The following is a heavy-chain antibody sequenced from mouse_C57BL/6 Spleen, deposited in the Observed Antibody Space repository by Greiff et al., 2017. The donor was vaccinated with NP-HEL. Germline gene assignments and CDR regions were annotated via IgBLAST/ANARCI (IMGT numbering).Heavy chain of an antibody. J-gene: IGHJ1*03. Sequence: QVQLQQSGAELVRPGTSVKVSCKASGYAFTNYLIEWVKQRPGQGLEWIGVINPGSGGTNYNEKFKGKATLTADKSSSTAYMQLSSLTSEDSAVYFCARGGSSYGYFDVWGTGTTVTVSS. V-gene: IGHV1-54*01. CDR1: GYAFTNYL. CDR3: ARGGSSYGYFDV. D-gene: IGHD1-1*01. CDR2: INPGSGGT.